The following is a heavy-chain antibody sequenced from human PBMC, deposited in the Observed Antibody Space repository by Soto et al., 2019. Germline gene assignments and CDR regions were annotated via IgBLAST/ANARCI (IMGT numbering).Heavy chain of an antibody. CDR2: IYYSWST. CDR1: GGAISSAGHN. Sequence: PSETLSLTCTVSGGAISSAGHNWSWIRQHPGKGLEWIGYIYYSWSTYYNPSLKSRVTISVDTSKNQFSLKLTSVTAADTADYHCARDVISIGVIGNTHFYGMDVWGRGNTVTVS. CDR3: ARDVISIGVIGNTHFYGMDV. V-gene: IGHV4-31*03. D-gene: IGHD6-19*01. J-gene: IGHJ6*02.